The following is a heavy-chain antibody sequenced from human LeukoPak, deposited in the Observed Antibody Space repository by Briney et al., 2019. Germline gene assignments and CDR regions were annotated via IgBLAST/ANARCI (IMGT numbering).Heavy chain of an antibody. V-gene: IGHV4-59*08. D-gene: IGHD6-13*01. CDR1: GVSISSYY. CDR2: IYYSGST. Sequence: SETLSLTCTVSGVSISSYYWSWLRQPPGKGLEWIGYIYYSGSTNYNPSLKSRVTISVDTSKNQFSLKLSSVTAADTAVYYCARRGWSGSSSWAFDYWGQGTLVTVSS. CDR3: ARRGWSGSSSWAFDY. J-gene: IGHJ4*02.